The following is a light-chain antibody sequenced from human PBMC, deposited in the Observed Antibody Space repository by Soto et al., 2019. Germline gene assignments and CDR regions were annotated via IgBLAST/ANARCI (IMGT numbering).Light chain of an antibody. V-gene: IGKV3-15*01. CDR2: GAS. J-gene: IGKJ1*01. Sequence: IVMTQSPATLSVSPGERATLSCRASQSVSSNLAWYQQKPGQDPRLLIYGASTRATGIPARFSGSGSGTEFTLTLRSLQSEDFAVYYCQQYNNGWTFGQGTKVEIK. CDR3: QQYNNGWT. CDR1: QSVSSN.